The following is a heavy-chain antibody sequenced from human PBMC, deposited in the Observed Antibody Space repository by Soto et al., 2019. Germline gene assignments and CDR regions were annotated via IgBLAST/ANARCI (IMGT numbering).Heavy chain of an antibody. CDR2: IYYSGST. V-gene: IGHV4-31*03. J-gene: IGHJ5*02. Sequence: QVQLQESGPGLVKPSQTLSLTCTVSGGSISSGGYYWSWIRQHPGKGLEWIGYIYYSGSTYYNPSLLSRVTISVDTSKNQCSLKLSSVTAAATAVYYCARWGEKGSGSYQILACYPWCQGTLVTVSS. CDR3: ARWGEKGSGSYQILACYP. CDR1: GGSISSGGYY. D-gene: IGHD3-10*01.